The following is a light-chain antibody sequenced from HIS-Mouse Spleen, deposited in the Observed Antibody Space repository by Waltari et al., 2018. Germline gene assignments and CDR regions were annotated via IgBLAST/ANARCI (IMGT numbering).Light chain of an antibody. CDR1: SSYIGGYNS. CDR2: DVS. CDR3: CSYAGSYTLV. V-gene: IGLV2-11*01. J-gene: IGLJ3*02. Sequence: QSALTQPRPVSGSPGPSVTISCTGTSSYIGGYNSVHWYQPPPGKAPKLMIYDVSKRPSGVPDRFSGSKSGNTASLTISGLQAEDEADYYCCSYAGSYTLVFGGGTKLTVL.